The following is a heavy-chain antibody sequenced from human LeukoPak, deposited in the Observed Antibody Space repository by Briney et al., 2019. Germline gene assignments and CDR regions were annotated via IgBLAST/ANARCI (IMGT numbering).Heavy chain of an antibody. Sequence: ASVKVSCKASGYTFTGYYMHWVRQAPGQGLEWMGWINPNSGGTNYAQKFQGRVTMTRDTSISTAYMELSRLRSDDTAVYYCAGVGIAAADPPGYYYMDVWGKGTTVTISS. V-gene: IGHV1-2*02. J-gene: IGHJ6*03. CDR2: INPNSGGT. D-gene: IGHD6-13*01. CDR3: AGVGIAAADPPGYYYMDV. CDR1: GYTFTGYY.